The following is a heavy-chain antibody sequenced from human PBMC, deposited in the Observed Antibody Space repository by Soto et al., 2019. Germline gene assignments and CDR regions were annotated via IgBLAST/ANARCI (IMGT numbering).Heavy chain of an antibody. D-gene: IGHD3-16*01. V-gene: IGHV4-34*01. CDR1: GGSFSPYY. J-gene: IGHJ4*02. Sequence: QVQLQQWGTGLLKSSETLSLNCAVYGGSFSPYYWSWVRQPPGKGLEWIGETDESGGIYYNPSLKSRVTVSLDQSKKQFSLEVKSVTAADTAVYYCAIGRWGNKYWGQGTLVTVSS. CDR2: TDESGGI. CDR3: AIGRWGNKY.